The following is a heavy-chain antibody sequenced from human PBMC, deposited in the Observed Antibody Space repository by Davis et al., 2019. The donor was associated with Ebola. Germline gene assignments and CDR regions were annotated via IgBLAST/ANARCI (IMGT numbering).Heavy chain of an antibody. CDR2: IYYSGST. CDR3: AREGRYSSSSNWFNP. J-gene: IGHJ5*02. CDR1: GGSIDSSRFY. D-gene: IGHD6-6*01. V-gene: IGHV4-39*07. Sequence: SETLSLTCTVSGGSIDSSRFYWDWIRQPPGKGLEWIGNIYYSGSTYYNPSLKTRVTISMDTSKNPFSLKLFSLTAADTAVYYCAREGRYSSSSNWFNPWGQGTLVTVSS.